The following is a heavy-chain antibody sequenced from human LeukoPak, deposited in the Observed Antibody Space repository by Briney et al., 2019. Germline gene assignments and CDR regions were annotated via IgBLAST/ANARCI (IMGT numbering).Heavy chain of an antibody. CDR2: ISHGGST. CDR1: GSSISSDYC. D-gene: IGHD3-3*01. J-gene: IGHJ4*02. V-gene: IGHV4-38-2*01. CDR3: AGAPYNFWSTYLDY. Sequence: SETLSLTCAVSGSSISSDYCWGWIRQPPGKGLEWIGSISHGGSTYYSPSLKSRLTISVDTSKNQFSLNLSSVTAADTAVYYCAGAPYNFWSTYLDYWGQGTLVTVSS.